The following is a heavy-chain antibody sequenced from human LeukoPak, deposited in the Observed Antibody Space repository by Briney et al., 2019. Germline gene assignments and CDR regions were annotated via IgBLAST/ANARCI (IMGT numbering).Heavy chain of an antibody. CDR1: GGTFSSYA. Sequence: SVKVSCKASGGTFSSYAISWVRQAPGQGLEWMGGIIPIFGTANYAQKFQGRVTITADKSTSTAYMELSSLRSEDTAVYYCAGAVPTHSYGYGTFDYWGQGTLVTVSS. CDR3: AGAVPTHSYGYGTFDY. V-gene: IGHV1-69*06. J-gene: IGHJ4*02. D-gene: IGHD5-18*01. CDR2: IIPIFGTA.